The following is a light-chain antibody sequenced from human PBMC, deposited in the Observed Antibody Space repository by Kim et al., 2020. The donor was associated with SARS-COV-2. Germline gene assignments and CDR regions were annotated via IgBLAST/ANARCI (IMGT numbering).Light chain of an antibody. J-gene: IGLJ2*01. Sequence: GQRVTISCSGSSSSIESNTVNWYQQLPGTAPKLLIYSNNQRPSGVPDRFSGSKSGTSASLAISGLQSEDEADYYCEAWDDSLNGVVFGGGTKLTVL. CDR2: SNN. CDR1: SSSIESNT. CDR3: EAWDDSLNGVV. V-gene: IGLV1-44*01.